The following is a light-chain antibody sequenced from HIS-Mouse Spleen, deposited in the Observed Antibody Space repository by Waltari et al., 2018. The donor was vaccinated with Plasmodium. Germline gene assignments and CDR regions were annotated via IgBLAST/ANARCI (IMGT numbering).Light chain of an antibody. CDR2: GAS. CDR1: QSVSSN. CDR3: QQYNNWSFT. Sequence: ELVLTQPPPTLSVSPGKRATLSCRASQSVSSNLAWYQQKPGQAPRLLIYGASTRATGIPARFSGSGSGTEFTLTISSLQSEDFAVYYCQQYNNWSFTFGPGTKVDIK. V-gene: IGKV3-15*01. J-gene: IGKJ3*01.